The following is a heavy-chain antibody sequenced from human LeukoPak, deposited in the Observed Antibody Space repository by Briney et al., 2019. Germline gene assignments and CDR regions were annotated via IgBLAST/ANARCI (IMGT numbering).Heavy chain of an antibody. Sequence: SETLSLTCTVSGGSISSYYWSWIRQPPGKGLEWIGYIYYSGSTNYNPSLKSRVTISVDTSKNQFSLKLSSVTAADTAVYYCARDLGAYYDSSGSTDYGMDVWGQGTTVTVSS. D-gene: IGHD3-22*01. CDR3: ARDLGAYYDSSGSTDYGMDV. CDR1: GGSISSYY. CDR2: IYYSGST. V-gene: IGHV4-59*12. J-gene: IGHJ6*02.